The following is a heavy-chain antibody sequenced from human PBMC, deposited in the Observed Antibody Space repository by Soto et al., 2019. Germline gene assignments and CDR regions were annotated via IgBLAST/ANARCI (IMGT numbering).Heavy chain of an antibody. CDR2: INPNSGGT. D-gene: IGHD2-15*01. CDR3: ARDLICSGGSCYLAGYYYYGMDV. CDR1: GYTFTGYY. V-gene: IGHV1-2*02. Sequence: ASVKVSCKASGYTFTGYYMHWVRQAPGQGXEWMGWINPNSGGTNYAQKFQGRVTMTRDTSISTAYMELSRLRSDDTAVYYCARDLICSGGSCYLAGYYYYGMDVWGQGTTVTVSS. J-gene: IGHJ6*02.